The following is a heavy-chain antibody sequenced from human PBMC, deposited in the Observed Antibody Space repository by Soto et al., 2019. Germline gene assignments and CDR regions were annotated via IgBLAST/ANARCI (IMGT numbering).Heavy chain of an antibody. J-gene: IGHJ4*02. D-gene: IGHD3-22*01. CDR1: RFTFRNYG. CDR3: AKDLSSLGWLALGAPFDS. V-gene: IGHV3-23*01. CDR2: VSANGRNT. Sequence: PGGSLRLSCAASRFTFRNYGTSWVRQGPGKGLEWVSSVSANGRNTYYADSVKGRFTVSRDKSKNALFLQLDSLRVEDTAIYYCAKDLSSLGWLALGAPFDSWGPGTMVTVYS.